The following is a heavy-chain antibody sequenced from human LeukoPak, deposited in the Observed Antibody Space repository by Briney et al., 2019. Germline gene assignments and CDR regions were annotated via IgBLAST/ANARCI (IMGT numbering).Heavy chain of an antibody. CDR3: AKGGYASCFDP. V-gene: IGHV3-23*05. Sequence: GGSLRLSCEASGFTFSEHSMSWVRQAPGKGLEWVSTIKRDGSNTYYTDSVEGRFTISRDNSKNTLYLEMSTLRAEDTAVYYCAKGGYASCFDPWGQGTQVTVSS. J-gene: IGHJ5*02. D-gene: IGHD2-15*01. CDR2: IKRDGSNT. CDR1: GFTFSEHS.